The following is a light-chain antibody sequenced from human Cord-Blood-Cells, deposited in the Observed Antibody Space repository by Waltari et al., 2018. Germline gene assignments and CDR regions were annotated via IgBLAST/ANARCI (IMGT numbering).Light chain of an antibody. Sequence: EIVMTQSPATLYMSQGERATLSCRASQSVSSNLAGYHQQPRQAPSLLIYCASTRATGILARLISGGSATKFSITISSLQSEDFAVYYYQQYNNWPRTFGQGTKVEVK. V-gene: IGKV3-15*01. CDR1: QSVSSN. J-gene: IGKJ1*01. CDR3: QQYNNWPRT. CDR2: CAS.